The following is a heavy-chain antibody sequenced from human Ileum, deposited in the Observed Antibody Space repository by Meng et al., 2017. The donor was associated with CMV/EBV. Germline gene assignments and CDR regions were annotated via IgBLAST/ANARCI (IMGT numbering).Heavy chain of an antibody. J-gene: IGHJ4*02. Sequence: LRLSCTVSGDSISSGDYYWSWIRQAPGKGLEWIGYIYNTGSAYYNPSLKSRVIISLDTSKNQFSLGLSSVTAADTAMYYCAREGYVQGMAWGQGTLVTVSS. CDR2: IYNTGSA. D-gene: IGHD6-13*01. V-gene: IGHV4-30-4*01. CDR3: AREGYVQGMA. CDR1: GDSISSGDYY.